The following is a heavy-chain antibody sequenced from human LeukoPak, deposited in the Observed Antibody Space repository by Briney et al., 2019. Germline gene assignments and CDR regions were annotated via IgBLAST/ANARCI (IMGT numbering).Heavy chain of an antibody. CDR3: TRDQTPYY. V-gene: IGHV3-15*01. CDR2: IKGKTDGGTT. CDR1: GFTFRNAW. J-gene: IGHJ4*02. Sequence: GGSLRLSCAVSGFTFRNAWMSWVRQAPGKGLEWVGRIKGKTDGGTTDYAAPVQDRFTISRDDSKGVAYLQMNSLKTEDTAVYYCTRDQTPYYWGQGTLVTVSS.